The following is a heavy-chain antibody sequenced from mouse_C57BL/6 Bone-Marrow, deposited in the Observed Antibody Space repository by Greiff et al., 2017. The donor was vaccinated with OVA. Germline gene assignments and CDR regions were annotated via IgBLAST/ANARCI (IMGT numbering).Heavy chain of an antibody. Sequence: EVKLVESGPGLVKPSQSLSLTCSVTGYSITSGYYWNWIRQFPGNKLEWMGYISYDGSNNYNPSLKNRISITRDTSKNQFFLKLNSVTTEDTATYYCARVIYYDYDGAYWGQGTLVTVSA. CDR2: ISYDGSN. CDR3: ARVIYYDYDGAY. V-gene: IGHV3-6*01. D-gene: IGHD2-4*01. CDR1: GYSITSGYY. J-gene: IGHJ3*01.